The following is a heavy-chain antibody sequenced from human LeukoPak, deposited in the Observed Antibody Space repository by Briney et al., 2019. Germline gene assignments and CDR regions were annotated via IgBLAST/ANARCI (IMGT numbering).Heavy chain of an antibody. CDR1: GFTVSSNY. Sequence: GGSLRLSCAASGFTVSSNYMSWVRQAPGKGLEWVSVIYSGGSTYYADSVKGRFTISRDNSKNTLYLQMNSLRAEDTAVYYCARTPRDRSGGSCYEAFDIWGQGTMVTVSS. V-gene: IGHV3-53*01. D-gene: IGHD2-15*01. CDR2: IYSGGST. CDR3: ARTPRDRSGGSCYEAFDI. J-gene: IGHJ3*02.